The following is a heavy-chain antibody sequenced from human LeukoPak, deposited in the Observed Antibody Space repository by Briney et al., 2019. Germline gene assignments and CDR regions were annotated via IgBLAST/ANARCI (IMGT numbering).Heavy chain of an antibody. D-gene: IGHD3-9*01. V-gene: IGHV4-59*08. CDR2: IYYSGST. CDR3: ARHVWLQPFDY. Sequence: SETLSLTCSVSGGSMNSYYWSWIRQAPGKGLAWIGYIYYSGSTNYNPSLKSRVTISVDTSKNQFSLKLSSVTAADTAVYYCARHVWLQPFDYWGQGTLVTVSS. CDR1: GGSMNSYY. J-gene: IGHJ4*02.